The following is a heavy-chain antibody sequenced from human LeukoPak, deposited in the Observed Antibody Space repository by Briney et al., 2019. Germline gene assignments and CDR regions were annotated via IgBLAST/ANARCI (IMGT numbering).Heavy chain of an antibody. Sequence: GGSLRLSCAASGFTFSSYGMHWVRQAPGKGLEWVAFIRYDGSNKYYADSVKGRFTISRDNSKNTLYLQMNSLRAEDTAVYYCAKGLVGAAASFHYYGMDVWGQGTTVTVSS. CDR2: IRYDGSNK. D-gene: IGHD2-2*01. V-gene: IGHV3-30*02. CDR1: GFTFSSYG. CDR3: AKGLVGAAASFHYYGMDV. J-gene: IGHJ6*02.